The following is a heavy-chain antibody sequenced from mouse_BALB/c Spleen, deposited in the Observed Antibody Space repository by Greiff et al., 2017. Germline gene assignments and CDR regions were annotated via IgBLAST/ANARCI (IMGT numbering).Heavy chain of an antibody. Sequence: EVMLVESGGGLVKPGGSLKLSCAASGFTFSSYTMSWVRQTPEKRLEWVATISSGGSYTYYPDSVKGRFTISRDNAKNTLYLQMSSLKSEDTAMYYCTRDGGSGCLFDYWGQGTTLTVSS. D-gene: IGHD3-1*01. CDR2: ISSGGSYT. V-gene: IGHV5-6-4*01. CDR1: GFTFSSYT. J-gene: IGHJ2*01. CDR3: TRDGGSGCLFDY.